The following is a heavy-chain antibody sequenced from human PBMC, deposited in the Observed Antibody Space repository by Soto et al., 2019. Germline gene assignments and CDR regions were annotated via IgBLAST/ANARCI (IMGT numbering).Heavy chain of an antibody. V-gene: IGHV3-30-3*01. CDR2: ISYDGSNK. CDR3: ASWAKWTPIEY. J-gene: IGHJ4*02. CDR1: GFTFSSYA. D-gene: IGHD1-26*01. Sequence: QVQLVESGGGVVQPGRSLRLSCAASGFTFSSYAMHWVRQAPDKGLEWVAGISYDGSNKYYADSVKGRFTISRDNSKNTLYLQMNSLRAEDTAVYYCASWAKWTPIEYWGQGTLVTVSS.